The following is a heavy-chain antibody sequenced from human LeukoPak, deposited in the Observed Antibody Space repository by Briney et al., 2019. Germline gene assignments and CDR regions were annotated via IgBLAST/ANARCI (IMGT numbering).Heavy chain of an antibody. D-gene: IGHD3-22*01. Sequence: GGSLRLSCAASGFTFTSHSMNWVHQAPGKGLEWVSSITSSSNYIHYADSVKGRFTISRDNAKNSLYLQMNSLRAEDTAVYYCTRDLAFYYYDSSGYFGAFDIWGQGTMVTVSS. CDR1: GFTFTSHS. V-gene: IGHV3-21*01. J-gene: IGHJ3*02. CDR2: ITSSSNYI. CDR3: TRDLAFYYYDSSGYFGAFDI.